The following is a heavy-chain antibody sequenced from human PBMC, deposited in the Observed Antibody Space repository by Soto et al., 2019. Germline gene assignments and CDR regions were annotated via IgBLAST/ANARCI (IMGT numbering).Heavy chain of an antibody. CDR3: AKDRDYPRDYFHY. Sequence: PGGSLRLSCAASGFTFSRFELHWVRQAPGKGLEWVSAISANGQGIYYADSVKGRFIISRDNSKNTVFLHMDSLTAEDTAVYYCAKDRDYPRDYFHYWGQGTLVTVSS. D-gene: IGHD3-10*01. CDR2: ISANGQGI. CDR1: GFTFSRFE. J-gene: IGHJ4*02. V-gene: IGHV3-23*01.